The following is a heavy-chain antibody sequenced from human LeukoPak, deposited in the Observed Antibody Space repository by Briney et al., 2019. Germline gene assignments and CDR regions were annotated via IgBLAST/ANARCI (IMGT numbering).Heavy chain of an antibody. D-gene: IGHD3-22*01. CDR3: ANSGSDVSWYFDL. J-gene: IGHJ2*01. V-gene: IGHV3-30*18. Sequence: PGRSLRLSCAASGFTFSSYGMHCVRQAPGKGLEWVAVISYDGSNKYYADSVKGRFTISRDNSKNTLYLQMNSLRAEDTAVYYCANSGSDVSWYFDLWGRGTLVTVSS. CDR1: GFTFSSYG. CDR2: ISYDGSNK.